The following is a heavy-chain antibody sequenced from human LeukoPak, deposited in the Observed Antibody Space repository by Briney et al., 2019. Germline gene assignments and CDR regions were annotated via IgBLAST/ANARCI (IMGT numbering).Heavy chain of an antibody. V-gene: IGHV1-2*02. CDR2: INPNSGGT. CDR1: GYSFIGYY. Sequence: ASVKVSCKASGYSFIGYYMHWVRQAPGQGLEWMGWINPNSGGTKYTQKFQGRVAMTRDTSISTAYLELSSLNSDDTAVYYCARGVHTEDYFDYWGQGTLVTVSS. J-gene: IGHJ4*02. CDR3: ARGVHTEDYFDY.